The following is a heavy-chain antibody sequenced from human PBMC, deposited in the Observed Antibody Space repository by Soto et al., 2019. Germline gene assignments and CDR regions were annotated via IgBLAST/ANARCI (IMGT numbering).Heavy chain of an antibody. D-gene: IGHD6-19*01. CDR1: GFTFSNYA. Sequence: EVQLLESGGGLVQPGGSLRLSCAASGFTFSNYAMSWVRQAPGKGLEWVSPISGRGDTTYYADSVKGRFTISRDNSKNTLYLQMNRLRAEDTAVYYCVRGKGYSSGWSEYWGQGTLVTVSS. CDR3: VRGKGYSSGWSEY. CDR2: ISGRGDTT. V-gene: IGHV3-23*01. J-gene: IGHJ4*02.